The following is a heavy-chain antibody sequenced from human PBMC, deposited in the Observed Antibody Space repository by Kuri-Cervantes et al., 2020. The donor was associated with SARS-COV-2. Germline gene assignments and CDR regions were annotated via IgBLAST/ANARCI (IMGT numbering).Heavy chain of an antibody. CDR1: GFAFSSYA. V-gene: IGHV3-30-3*01. CDR2: ISYDGSNK. D-gene: IGHD1-26*01. CDR3: ARGYSGSYYVFFDY. J-gene: IGHJ4*02. Sequence: GGSLRLSCAASGFAFSSYAMHWVRQAPGKGLEWVAVISYDGSNKYYADSVKGRFTISRDNSKNTLYLQMNSLRAEDTAVYYCARGYSGSYYVFFDYWGQGTLVTVSS.